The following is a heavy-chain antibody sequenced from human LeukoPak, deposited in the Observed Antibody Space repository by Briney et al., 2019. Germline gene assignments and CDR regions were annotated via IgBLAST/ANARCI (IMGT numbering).Heavy chain of an antibody. CDR1: GGSISSGGYY. D-gene: IGHD2-2*01. J-gene: IGHJ6*03. Sequence: SQTLSLTCTVSGGSISSGGYYWSWIRQHPGKGLEWIGYIYYSGSTYYNPSLKSRVTISVDTSKNQFSLKLSSVTAADTAVYHCAREVRGYCSSTSCYYSHYYYYMDVWGKGTTVTVSS. V-gene: IGHV4-31*03. CDR3: AREVRGYCSSTSCYYSHYYYYMDV. CDR2: IYYSGST.